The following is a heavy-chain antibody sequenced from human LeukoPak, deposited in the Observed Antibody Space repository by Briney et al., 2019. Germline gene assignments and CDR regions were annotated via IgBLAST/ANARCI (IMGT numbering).Heavy chain of an antibody. CDR2: INPNSGGT. V-gene: IGHV1-2*02. CDR3: ARVLGSSSVYYYYYYMDV. J-gene: IGHJ6*03. Sequence: ASVKVSCKASGYTFTGYYMHWVRQAPGQGPEGMGWINPNSGGTNYAQKFQGRVTMTRDTSISTAYMELSRLRSDDTAVYYCARVLGSSSVYYYYYYMDVWGKGTTVTVSS. D-gene: IGHD6-6*01. CDR1: GYTFTGYY.